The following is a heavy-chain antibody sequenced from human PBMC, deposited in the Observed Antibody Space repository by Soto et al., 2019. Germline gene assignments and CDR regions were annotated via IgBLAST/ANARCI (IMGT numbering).Heavy chain of an antibody. CDR3: AAEGIVGATDFDY. Sequence: ASVKVSCKASGFTFTSSAVQWVRQARGQRLEWIGWIVVGSGNTNYAQKFQERATITRDMSTSTAYMELSSLRSEDTAVYYCAAEGIVGATDFDYWGQGTLVTVSS. V-gene: IGHV1-58*01. CDR1: GFTFTSSA. J-gene: IGHJ4*02. CDR2: IVVGSGNT. D-gene: IGHD1-26*01.